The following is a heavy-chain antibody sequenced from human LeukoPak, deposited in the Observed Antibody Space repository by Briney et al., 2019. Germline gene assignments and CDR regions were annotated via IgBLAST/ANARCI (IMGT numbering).Heavy chain of an antibody. CDR2: ISGSGGST. J-gene: IGHJ4*02. CDR3: AKDLTAYSSGWYNDY. D-gene: IGHD6-19*01. V-gene: IGHV3-23*01. CDR1: GFTFSSYA. Sequence: PGGSLRLSCAASGFTFSSYAMSWVRQAPGKGLEWVSAISGSGGSTYYADSVKGRFTIARDNSKNTLYLQMSSLRAEDTAVYYCAKDLTAYSSGWYNDYWGQGTLVTVSS.